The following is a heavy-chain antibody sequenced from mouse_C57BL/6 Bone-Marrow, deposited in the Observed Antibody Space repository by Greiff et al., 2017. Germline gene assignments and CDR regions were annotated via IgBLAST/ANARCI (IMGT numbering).Heavy chain of an antibody. CDR3: ARDRDFYGCSHWYFCV. V-gene: IGHV5-16*01. CDR2: INDDGSST. D-gene: IGHD1-1*01. J-gene: IGHJ1*03. Sequence: EVQLVESEGGLVQPGSSMKLSCTASGFTFSDYYMAWVRQVPEKGLEWVANINDDGSSTYYLDSLKSRFIISRDNAENILYLQMSGLKSEDTATYYCARDRDFYGCSHWYFCVGDTGTTVSVSS. CDR1: GFTFSDYY.